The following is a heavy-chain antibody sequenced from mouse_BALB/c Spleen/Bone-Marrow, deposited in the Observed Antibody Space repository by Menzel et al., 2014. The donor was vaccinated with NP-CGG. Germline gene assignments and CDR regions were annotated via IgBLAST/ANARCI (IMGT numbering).Heavy chain of an antibody. CDR2: IDPANGNT. Sequence: VQLKQSGAELVKPGASVKLSCTASGFNIKDTYMHWVKQRPEQGLEWIGRIDPANGNTKYDPKFQGKATITADTSSNTAYLQLSSLTSEDTAVYYCARWECYAVGYWGQGTSVTVSS. D-gene: IGHD4-1*01. CDR1: GFNIKDTY. CDR3: ARWECYAVGY. J-gene: IGHJ4*01. V-gene: IGHV14-3*02.